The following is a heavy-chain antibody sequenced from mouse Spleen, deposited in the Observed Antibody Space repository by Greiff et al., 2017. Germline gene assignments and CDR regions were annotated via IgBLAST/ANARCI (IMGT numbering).Heavy chain of an antibody. J-gene: IGHJ3*01. CDR2: IDPSDSYT. Sequence: QVQLKQPGAELVKPGASVKLSCKASGYTFTSYWMQWVKQRPGQGLEWIGEIDPSDSYTNYNQKFKGKATLTVDTSSSTAYMQLSSLTSEDSAVYYCGKQFAYWGQGTLVTVSA. CDR3: GKQFAY. CDR1: GYTFTSYW. V-gene: IGHV1-50*01.